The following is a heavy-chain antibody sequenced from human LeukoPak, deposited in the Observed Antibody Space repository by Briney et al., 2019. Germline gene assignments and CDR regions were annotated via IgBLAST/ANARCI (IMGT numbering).Heavy chain of an antibody. CDR1: GFTFSSYG. V-gene: IGHV3-33*01. CDR2: IWYDGSNK. CDR3: ARVRIAAAVAAAFVI. D-gene: IGHD6-13*01. J-gene: IGHJ3*02. Sequence: GGSLRLSCAASGFTFSSYGMHWVLQAPGKGLEWVAVIWYDGSNKYYADSVKGRFTISRDNSKNTLYLQMNSLRAEDTAVYYCARVRIAAAVAAAFVIWGQGTMVTVSS.